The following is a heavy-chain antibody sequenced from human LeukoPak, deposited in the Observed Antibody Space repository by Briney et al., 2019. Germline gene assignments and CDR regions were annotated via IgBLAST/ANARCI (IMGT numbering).Heavy chain of an antibody. D-gene: IGHD1-26*01. V-gene: IGHV3-30-3*01. Sequence: PGGSLRLSCAASGFTFSSYAMHWVRQAPGKGLEWVAVISYDGSNKYYADSVKGRFTISRDNSKNTLYLQMNSLRAEDTAVYYCARGLGSYSDNYFDYWGQGTLVTVSS. J-gene: IGHJ4*02. CDR3: ARGLGSYSDNYFDY. CDR2: ISYDGSNK. CDR1: GFTFSSYA.